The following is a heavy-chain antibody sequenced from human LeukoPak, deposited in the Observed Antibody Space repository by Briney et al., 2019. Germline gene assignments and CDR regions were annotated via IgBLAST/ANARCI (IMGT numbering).Heavy chain of an antibody. CDR1: GGSISSYH. CDR3: ARLYPGYGENDDY. D-gene: IGHD1-1*01. CDR2: IYYSGST. Sequence: SETLSLTCTVSGGSISSYHWSWIRQPPGKGLEWIGNIYYSGSTNYNPSLKSRVTISLDTSKDQFSLKLSSVTAADTAVYYCARLYPGYGENDDYWGQGTLVTVSS. J-gene: IGHJ4*02. V-gene: IGHV4-59*01.